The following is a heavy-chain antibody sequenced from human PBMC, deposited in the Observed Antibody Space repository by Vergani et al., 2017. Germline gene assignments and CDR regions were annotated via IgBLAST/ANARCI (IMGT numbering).Heavy chain of an antibody. CDR2: IIPIFGTA. CDR1: GGTFSSYA. Sequence: QVQLVQSGAEVKKPGSSVKVSCKASGGTFSSYAISWVRQAPGQGLEWMGGIIPIFGTANYAQKFQGRVTITADESTSTAYMELSSLRSEDTGVYYCGRVRTTAPGGVFYYYYMDVWGKGTTVTVSS. V-gene: IGHV1-69*01. J-gene: IGHJ6*03. D-gene: IGHD2-8*01. CDR3: GRVRTTAPGGVFYYYYMDV.